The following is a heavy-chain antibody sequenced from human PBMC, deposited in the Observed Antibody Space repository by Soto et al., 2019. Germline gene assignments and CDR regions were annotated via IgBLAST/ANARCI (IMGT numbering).Heavy chain of an antibody. J-gene: IGHJ6*02. Sequence: QVQLVQSGTEVKKPGASVKVSGKACGYTFNSYGISWARQAPGQGLEWMGWISPYDDNTNYAQNLQGRATMNTDTSTRTAYMDLKSLRSDDTAVNYCTRGGYYDSSGSRNYHYYGIEAWAQGTTVTVS. CDR3: TRGGYYDSSGSRNYHYYGIEA. CDR1: GYTFNSYG. D-gene: IGHD3-22*01. CDR2: ISPYDDNT. V-gene: IGHV1-18*01.